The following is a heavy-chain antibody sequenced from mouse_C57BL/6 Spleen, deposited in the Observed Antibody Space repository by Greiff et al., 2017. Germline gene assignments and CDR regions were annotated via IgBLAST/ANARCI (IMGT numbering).Heavy chain of an antibody. CDR1: GFTFSDYY. D-gene: IGHD2-4*01. V-gene: IGHV5-12*01. J-gene: IGHJ3*01. Sequence: EVKLVESGGGLVQPGGSLKLSCAASGFTFSDYYMYWVRQTPEKRLEWVAYISNGGGSTYYPDTVKGRFTISRDNAKNTLYLQMSRLKSEDTAMYYCARHGGLRPFAYWGQGTLVTVSA. CDR3: ARHGGLRPFAY. CDR2: ISNGGGST.